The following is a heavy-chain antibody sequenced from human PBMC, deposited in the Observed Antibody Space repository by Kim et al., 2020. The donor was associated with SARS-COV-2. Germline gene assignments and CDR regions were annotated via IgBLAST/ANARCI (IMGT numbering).Heavy chain of an antibody. Sequence: GGSLRLSCAASGLTFSRYSMNSVRQSPGKGLEWVSHTCSSRITIFYADSVKGRFTISRDNAKNSVYLQMSSLRDEDTAVYYCASANGLRATLGPLDYWGQGTLVTVSS. CDR2: TCSSRITI. J-gene: IGHJ4*02. CDR1: GLTFSRYS. D-gene: IGHD1-26*01. V-gene: IGHV3-48*02. CDR3: ASANGLRATLGPLDY.